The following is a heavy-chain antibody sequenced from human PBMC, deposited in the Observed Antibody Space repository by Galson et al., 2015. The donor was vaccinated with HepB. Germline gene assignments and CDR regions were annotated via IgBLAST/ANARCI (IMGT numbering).Heavy chain of an antibody. V-gene: IGHV3-23*01. D-gene: IGHD3-22*01. Sequence: SLRLSCAASGFTFSSYAMSWVRQAPGKGLEWVSAISGSGGSTYYADSVKGRFTISRDNSKNTLYLQMNSLRAEDTAVYYCAKVHNQDPADYYDSSGPLCYWGQG. J-gene: IGHJ4*02. CDR1: GFTFSSYA. CDR2: ISGSGGST. CDR3: AKVHNQDPADYYDSSGPLCY.